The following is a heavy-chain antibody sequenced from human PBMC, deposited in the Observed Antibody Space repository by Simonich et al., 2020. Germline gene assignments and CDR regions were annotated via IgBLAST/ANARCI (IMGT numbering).Heavy chain of an antibody. J-gene: IGHJ3*02. CDR2: INPNRGGT. V-gene: IGHV1-2*02. CDR1: GYTFTGYY. Sequence: QVQLVQSGAEVKKPGASVKVSCKASGYTFTGYYRHWVRQAPGQGLEWMGGINPNRGGTNYAQKFQGRVTMTRDTSISTAYMELSRLRSDDTAVYYCARVRFEAFDIWGQGTMVTVSS. CDR3: ARVRFEAFDI.